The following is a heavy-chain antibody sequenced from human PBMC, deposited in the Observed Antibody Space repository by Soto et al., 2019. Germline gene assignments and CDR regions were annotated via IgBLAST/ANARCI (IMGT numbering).Heavy chain of an antibody. J-gene: IGHJ6*02. V-gene: IGHV4-4*02. CDR1: GGSISSSNW. Sequence: PSETLSLTCAVSGGSISSSNWWSWVRQPPGKGLEWIGEIYHSGSTNYNPSLKSRVTISVDKSKNQFSLKLSSVTAADTAVYYCAREPWGGRGGMDVWGQGTTVTVSS. D-gene: IGHD2-15*01. CDR2: IYHSGST. CDR3: AREPWGGRGGMDV.